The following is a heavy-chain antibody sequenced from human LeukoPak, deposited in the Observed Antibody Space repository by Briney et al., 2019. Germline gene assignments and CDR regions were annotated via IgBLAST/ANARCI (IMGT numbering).Heavy chain of an antibody. D-gene: IGHD2-2*01. CDR2: INHSGST. CDR3: ARGRGVVPAARGYYYYMDV. Sequence: PSETLSLTCAVYGGSFSGYYWSWIRQPPGKGLEWIGEINHSGSTNYNPSLKSRVTISVDTSKNQFSLKLSSVTAADTAVYYCARGRGVVPAARGYYYYMDVWGKGTTVTVSS. CDR1: GGSFSGYY. V-gene: IGHV4-34*01. J-gene: IGHJ6*03.